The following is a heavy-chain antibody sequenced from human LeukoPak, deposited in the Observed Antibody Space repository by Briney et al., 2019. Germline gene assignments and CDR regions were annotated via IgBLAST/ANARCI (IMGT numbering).Heavy chain of an antibody. Sequence: PGGSLRLSCAASGFTFNSHEMHWVRQAPGKGLDWVSYITSSGGITYYADSVKGRFTVSRDNSKNTLYLQMNSLRAEDTAVYYCAKETAGAIYDWFDPWGQGTLVTVSS. J-gene: IGHJ5*02. CDR1: GFTFNSHE. V-gene: IGHV3-48*03. D-gene: IGHD5/OR15-5a*01. CDR2: ITSSGGIT. CDR3: AKETAGAIYDWFDP.